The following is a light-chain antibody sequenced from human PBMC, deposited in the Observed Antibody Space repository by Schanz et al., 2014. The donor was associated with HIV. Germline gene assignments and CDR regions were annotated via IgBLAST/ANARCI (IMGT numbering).Light chain of an antibody. CDR3: QSYDSSLRGSV. J-gene: IGLJ2*01. Sequence: QSALTQPASVSGSPGQSITISCTGSSNDIGSYNLVSWYQQYPGKAPKLIIYEVTKRPSGVPDRFSGSKSGTSASLAITGLQTEDEADYYCQSYDSSLRGSVFGGGTKLT. V-gene: IGLV2-14*02. CDR1: SNDIGSYNL. CDR2: EVT.